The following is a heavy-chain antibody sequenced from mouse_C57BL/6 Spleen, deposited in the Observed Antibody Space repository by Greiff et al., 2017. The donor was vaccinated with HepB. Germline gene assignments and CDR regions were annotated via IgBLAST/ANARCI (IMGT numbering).Heavy chain of an antibody. CDR2: ISDGGSYT. CDR1: GFTFSSYA. D-gene: IGHD3-3*01. CDR3: AREGRGFDY. J-gene: IGHJ2*01. Sequence: EVKLEESGGGLVKPGGSLKLSCAASGFTFSSYAMSWVRQTPEKRLEWVATISDGGSYTYYPDNVKGRFTISRDNAKNNLYLQMSHLKSEDTAMYYCAREGRGFDYWGQGTTLTVSS. V-gene: IGHV5-4*01.